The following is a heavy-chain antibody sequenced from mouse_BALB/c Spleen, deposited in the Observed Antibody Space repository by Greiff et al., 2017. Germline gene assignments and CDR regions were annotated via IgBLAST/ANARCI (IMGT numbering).Heavy chain of an antibody. J-gene: IGHJ3*01. V-gene: IGHV14-3*02. CDR1: GFNIKDTY. CDR2: IDPANGNT. Sequence: VQLQQSGAELVKPGASVKLSCTASGFNIKDTYMHWVKQRPEQGLEWIGRIDPANGNTKYDPKFQGKASITAVTSSNTAYLQLSSLTSEDTAVSYCARAQVAWFAYWGQGTLVTVSA. CDR3: ARAQVAWFAY.